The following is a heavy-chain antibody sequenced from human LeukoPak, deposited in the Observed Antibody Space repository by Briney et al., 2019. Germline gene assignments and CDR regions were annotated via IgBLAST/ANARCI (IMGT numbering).Heavy chain of an antibody. CDR2: ISHDGRNQ. D-gene: IGHD6-19*01. J-gene: IGHJ1*01. V-gene: IGHV3-30*18. CDR1: GFTFSDYY. CDR3: GKELAVFVNAPPECFQH. Sequence: VKPGGSLRLSCAASGFTFSDYYMSWIRQAPGKGLEWVAAISHDGRNQLYADAVRGRFTISRDNSKSTLFLQMKSLRPEDTATYYCGKELAVFVNAPPECFQHWGQGTLVTVSS.